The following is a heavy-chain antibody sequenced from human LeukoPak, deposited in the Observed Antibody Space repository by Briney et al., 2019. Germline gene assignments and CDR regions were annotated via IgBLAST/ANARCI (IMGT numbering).Heavy chain of an antibody. D-gene: IGHD4-17*01. J-gene: IGHJ4*02. CDR2: ISSSSSYI. CDR3: ARGNGDYVSLFDY. V-gene: IGHV3-21*01. Sequence: GGSLRLSCAASGFTFSSYSMNWVRQAPGKGLEWVSSISSSSSYIYYADSVKGRFTISRDNAKNTLNLQMNGLRAEDTALYYCARGNGDYVSLFDYWGQGTLVTVSS. CDR1: GFTFSSYS.